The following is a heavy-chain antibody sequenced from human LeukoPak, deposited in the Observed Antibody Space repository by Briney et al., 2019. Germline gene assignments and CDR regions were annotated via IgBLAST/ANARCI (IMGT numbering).Heavy chain of an antibody. V-gene: IGHV3-43D*03. Sequence: GGSLRLSCAASGFTFDDYAMHWVRQAPGKGLEWVSLITWDGASTYYADSVKGRFTISRDSSKNTLYLQMNSLGGEDTALYYCAKGRWGLTINNFDLWGQGTMVTVSS. CDR1: GFTFDDYA. CDR3: AKGRWGLTINNFDL. J-gene: IGHJ3*01. D-gene: IGHD7-27*01. CDR2: ITWDGAST.